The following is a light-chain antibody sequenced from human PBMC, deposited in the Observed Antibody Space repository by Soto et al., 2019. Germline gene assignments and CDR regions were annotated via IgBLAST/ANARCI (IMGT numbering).Light chain of an antibody. CDR1: TSNIGSNY. CDR3: ATWDDGLNGFYV. Sequence: QSVLTQPPSASGTPGQGVTISCSGSTSNIGSNYVYWYQQLPGTAPTLLIYRNNQRPSGVPDRFSGSKSGTSASLAISGLRSDDEADYFCATWDDGLNGFYVFGTGTKVTVL. V-gene: IGLV1-47*01. CDR2: RNN. J-gene: IGLJ1*01.